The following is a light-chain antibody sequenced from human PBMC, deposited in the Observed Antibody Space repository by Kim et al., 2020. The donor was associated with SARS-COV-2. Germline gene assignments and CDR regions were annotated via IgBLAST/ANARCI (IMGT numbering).Light chain of an antibody. Sequence: SYELTQPPSVSVAPGETARITCGGDNIGSKSVHWYQQKPGQAPVLVVYFNSDRPSGIPERFSGSNSGNTATLTIRRVEAGDEADYYCQVWASCHDHPVFG. J-gene: IGLJ3*02. CDR3: QVWASCHDHPV. CDR1: NIGSKS. V-gene: IGLV3-21*04. CDR2: FNS.